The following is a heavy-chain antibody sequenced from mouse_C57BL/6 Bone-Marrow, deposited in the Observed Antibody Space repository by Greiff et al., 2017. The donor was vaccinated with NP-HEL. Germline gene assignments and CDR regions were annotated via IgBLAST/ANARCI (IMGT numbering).Heavy chain of an antibody. J-gene: IGHJ2*01. D-gene: IGHD1-1*01. CDR2: IDPSHSYT. CDR1: GYTFTSYW. CDR3: ARGGISTVEARDY. V-gene: IGHV1-50*01. Sequence: QVQLKQSGAELVKPGASVKLSCKASGYTFTSYWMQWVKQRPGQGLEWIGEIDPSHSYTNYNQKFKGKATLTVDTSSSTAYMQLSSLTSEDSAVYYTARGGISTVEARDYWGRGTTLTVSS.